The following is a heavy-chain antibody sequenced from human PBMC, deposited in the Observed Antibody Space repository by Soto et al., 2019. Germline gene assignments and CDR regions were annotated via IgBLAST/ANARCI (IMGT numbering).Heavy chain of an antibody. CDR3: ARHEVERRRYCSGGSCYGPPLNWFDP. D-gene: IGHD2-15*01. V-gene: IGHV4-39*01. CDR2: IYYSGST. J-gene: IGHJ5*02. CDR1: GGSISSSSYY. Sequence: QLQLQESGPGLVKPSETLSLTCTVSGGSISSSSYYWGWIRQPPGKGLEWIGSIYYSGSTYYNPSLKSRVPISVDTSKNQFSLKLSSVTAADTAVYYCARHEVERRRYCSGGSCYGPPLNWFDPWGQGTLVTVSS.